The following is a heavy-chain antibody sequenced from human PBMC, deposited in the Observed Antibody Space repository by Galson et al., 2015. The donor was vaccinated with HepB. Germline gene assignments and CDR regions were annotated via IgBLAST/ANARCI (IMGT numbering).Heavy chain of an antibody. J-gene: IGHJ2*01. Sequence: SLRLSCAASTFIFSTYSMNWVRQAPGKGLECVSYISSSSSTIYYADSVKGRFTISRDNSKNTLYLQMNSLRADDTAVYYCAKDDGTGSYFDLWGRGTLVTVSS. V-gene: IGHV3-48*01. CDR2: ISSSSSTI. CDR3: AKDDGTGSYFDL. D-gene: IGHD3-22*01. CDR1: TFIFSTYS.